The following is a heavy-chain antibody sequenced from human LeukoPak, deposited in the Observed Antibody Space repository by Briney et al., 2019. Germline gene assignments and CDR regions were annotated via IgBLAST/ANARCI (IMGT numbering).Heavy chain of an antibody. Sequence: GGSLRLSCAASGFTFSSYAMSWVRQVPGEGLEWVSAISGSGDNTYYADSVKGRFTISRDNSKNTLYLQMYSLRAEDTAVYYCVQEAVGGTIPHFAYWGQGTLVTVSS. CDR1: GFTFSSYA. J-gene: IGHJ4*02. V-gene: IGHV3-23*01. CDR3: VQEAVGGTIPHFAY. D-gene: IGHD6-19*01. CDR2: ISGSGDNT.